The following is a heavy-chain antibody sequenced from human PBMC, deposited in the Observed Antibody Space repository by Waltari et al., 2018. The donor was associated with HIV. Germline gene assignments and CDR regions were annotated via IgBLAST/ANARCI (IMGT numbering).Heavy chain of an antibody. CDR3: TRGADTLSSGSHDY. CDR1: GLPLSSSA. D-gene: IGHD6-19*01. CDR2: ISGSGLST. J-gene: IGHJ4*02. V-gene: IGHV3-23*01. Sequence: EVQLLESGGGLVQPGGSLRLSCAASGLPLSSSARSWVRQAPGKGLEWVSDISGSGLSTQYTDSVKGRFTISRDTSTTTLYLQMNNLRAEDTALYYCTRGADTLSSGSHDYWGQGTLVTVSS.